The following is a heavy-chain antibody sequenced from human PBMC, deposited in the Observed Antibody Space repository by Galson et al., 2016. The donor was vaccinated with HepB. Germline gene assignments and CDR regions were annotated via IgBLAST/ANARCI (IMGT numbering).Heavy chain of an antibody. CDR3: AKRHEFCPPVGCSVDY. Sequence: SLRLSCAGSGFLFRGYGMHWVRQAPGTGLEWVAAASMDGRRKFYSDSVRGRFTISRDNSNNMLFLQMDSLRPDDTAVYYCAKRHEFCPPVGCSVDYWGQGTLVSVSS. V-gene: IGHV3-30*18. J-gene: IGHJ4*02. CDR1: GFLFRGYG. CDR2: ASMDGRRK. D-gene: IGHD3-10*02.